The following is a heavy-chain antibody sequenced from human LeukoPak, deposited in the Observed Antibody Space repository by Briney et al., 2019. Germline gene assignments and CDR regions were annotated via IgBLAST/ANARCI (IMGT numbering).Heavy chain of an antibody. CDR3: AKDIYDFWSGYYGMDV. D-gene: IGHD3-3*01. CDR1: GFTFDDYA. J-gene: IGHJ6*02. CDR2: ISWNSGSI. V-gene: IGHV3-9*01. Sequence: TGGSLRLSCAASGFTFDDYAMHWVRQAPGKGPEWVSGISWNSGSIGYADSVKGRFTISRDNAKNSLYLQMNSLRAEDTALYYCAKDIYDFWSGYYGMDVWGQGTTVTVSS.